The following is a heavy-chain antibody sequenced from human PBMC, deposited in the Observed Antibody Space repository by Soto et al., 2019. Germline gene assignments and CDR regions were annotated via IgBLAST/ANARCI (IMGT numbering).Heavy chain of an antibody. D-gene: IGHD3-22*01. J-gene: IGHJ4*02. V-gene: IGHV4-39*02. CDR3: ARNYYDGSGYFY. Sequence: QLQLQESGPGLVKPSETLSLTCTVSGGSISTSSSYWIWIRQPPGKGLEWIGSGYNSGSTHSNPSLKSRVTISVDTSKNHFSLKLSSVTAADTAMYYCARNYYDGSGYFYWGQGTLVTVSS. CDR2: GYNSGST. CDR1: GGSISTSSSY.